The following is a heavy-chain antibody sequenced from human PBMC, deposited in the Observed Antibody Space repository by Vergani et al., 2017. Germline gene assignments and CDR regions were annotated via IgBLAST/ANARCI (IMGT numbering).Heavy chain of an antibody. CDR2: LCPSGST. CDR3: ATGAGPFDV. V-gene: IGHV4-4*07. Sequence: QVQMQESGPGLVKTWETLSLTCPASVAPTSYWAWSWLRQPAGRGLDWIGRLCPSGSTNYKPSLKSRVTMSIDTSKNQFSLKLTSVTAADTAVYYCATGAGPFDVWGQGTLVTVSS. CDR1: VAPTSYWA. D-gene: IGHD7-27*01. J-gene: IGHJ4*02.